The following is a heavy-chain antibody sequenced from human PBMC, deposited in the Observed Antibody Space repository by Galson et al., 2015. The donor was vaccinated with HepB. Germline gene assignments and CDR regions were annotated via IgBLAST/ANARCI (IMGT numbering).Heavy chain of an antibody. CDR1: GYTFTGYY. Sequence: SVKVSCKASGYTFTGYYMHWVRQAPGQGLEWMGWINPNSGGTNYAQKFQGRVTMTRDTSISTAYMELSRLRSDDTAVYYCATDYKYCSSTSCYSYFDYWGQGTLVTVSS. J-gene: IGHJ4*02. V-gene: IGHV1-2*02. CDR3: ATDYKYCSSTSCYSYFDY. CDR2: INPNSGGT. D-gene: IGHD2-2*01.